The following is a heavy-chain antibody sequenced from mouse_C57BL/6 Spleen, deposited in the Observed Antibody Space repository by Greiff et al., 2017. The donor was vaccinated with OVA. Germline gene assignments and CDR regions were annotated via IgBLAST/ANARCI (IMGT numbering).Heavy chain of an antibody. Sequence: QVQLKQPGAELVRPGSSVKLSCKASGYTFTSYWMHWVKQRPIQGLEWIGNIDPSDSETHYNQKFKDKATLTVDKSSSTAYMQLSSLTSEDSAVYYCARMDGSRGYFDYWGQGTTLTVSS. V-gene: IGHV1-52*01. CDR1: GYTFTSYW. CDR3: ARMDGSRGYFDY. J-gene: IGHJ2*01. D-gene: IGHD1-1*01. CDR2: IDPSDSET.